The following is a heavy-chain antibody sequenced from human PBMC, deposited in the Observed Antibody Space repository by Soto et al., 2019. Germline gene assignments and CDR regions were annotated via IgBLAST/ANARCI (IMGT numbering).Heavy chain of an antibody. Sequence: ASVKVSCKASGYSFTRYDMNWVRQAPGQGLEWMGWVNPNSGDTDYAQKFQDRVTMTTDTSIRTAYMELRSLRSDDTAVYYCARASLLRPKADAFDIWGQGTMVTVSS. CDR2: VNPNSGDT. CDR1: GYSFTRYD. D-gene: IGHD3-3*01. V-gene: IGHV1-8*01. J-gene: IGHJ3*02. CDR3: ARASLLRPKADAFDI.